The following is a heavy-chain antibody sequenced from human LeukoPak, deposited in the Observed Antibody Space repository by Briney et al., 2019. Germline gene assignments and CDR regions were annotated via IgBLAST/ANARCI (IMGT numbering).Heavy chain of an antibody. CDR2: IYHSGST. CDR3: ARVTNYYDSSGYPLDY. J-gene: IGHJ4*02. Sequence: KASGTLSLTCAVSGGSISSSNWWSWVRQPPGKGLEWIGEIYHSGSTNYNPSLKSRVTISVDKSKNQFSLKLSSVTAADTAVYYCARVTNYYDSSGYPLDYWGQGTLVTVSS. V-gene: IGHV4-4*02. CDR1: GGSISSSNW. D-gene: IGHD3-22*01.